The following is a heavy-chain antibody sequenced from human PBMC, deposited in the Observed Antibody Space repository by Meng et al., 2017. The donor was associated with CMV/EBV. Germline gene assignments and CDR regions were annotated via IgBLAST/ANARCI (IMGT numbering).Heavy chain of an antibody. CDR1: GFTVSSNY. CDR2: IYSGGST. CDR3: ARKIVDDAFDI. V-gene: IGHV3-66*02. D-gene: IGHD2/OR15-2a*01. J-gene: IGHJ3*02. Sequence: SCAASGFTVSSNYMSWVRQAPGKGLEWVSVIYSGGSTYYADSVKGRFTISRDNSKNTLYLQMNSLRAEDTAVYYCARKIVDDAFDIWGQGTMVTVSS.